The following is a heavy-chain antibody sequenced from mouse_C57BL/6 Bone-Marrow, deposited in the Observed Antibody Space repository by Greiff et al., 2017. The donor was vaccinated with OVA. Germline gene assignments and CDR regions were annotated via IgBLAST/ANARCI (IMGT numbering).Heavy chain of an antibody. CDR1: GFTFSSYG. CDR2: ISSGGSYT. J-gene: IGHJ2*01. V-gene: IGHV5-6*01. D-gene: IGHD1-1*01. CDR3: ARPHYYDSSYFDY. Sequence: EVMLVESGGDLVKPGGSLKLSCAASGFTFSSYGMSWVRQTPDKRLEWVATISSGGSYTYYPDSVKGRFTISRDNAKNTLYLQMSSLKSEDTAMYCCARPHYYDSSYFDYWGQGTTLTVSS.